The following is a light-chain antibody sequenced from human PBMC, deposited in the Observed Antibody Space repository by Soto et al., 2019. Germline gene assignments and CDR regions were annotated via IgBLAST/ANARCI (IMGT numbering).Light chain of an antibody. V-gene: IGKV1-5*03. J-gene: IGKJ1*01. Sequence: TQMTQSPSTLSASVGDSVSITCRASRDIGTWLVWFQQKPGRAPNLLIYRASTLARGVPSRFSGSGSGTEFTLTISSLQPDDFATYYCQQYSSSSGAFGQGTKVEI. CDR3: QQYSSSSGA. CDR2: RAS. CDR1: RDIGTW.